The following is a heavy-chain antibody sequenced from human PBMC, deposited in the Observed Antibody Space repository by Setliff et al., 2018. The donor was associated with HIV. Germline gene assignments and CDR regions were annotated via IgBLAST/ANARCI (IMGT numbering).Heavy chain of an antibody. CDR3: ARKAGYCPHGGCWSPLDY. J-gene: IGHJ4*02. Sequence: GASVKVSCKASGYTFISYTISWVRQAPGQGLEWMGWISAYNGNTNYAQKLQGRVTMTKDESTGTVYMELSSLRAEDTAVYYCARKAGYCPHGGCWSPLDYWGQGTLVTVSS. CDR2: ISAYNGNT. D-gene: IGHD2-8*01. V-gene: IGHV1-18*01. CDR1: GYTFISYT.